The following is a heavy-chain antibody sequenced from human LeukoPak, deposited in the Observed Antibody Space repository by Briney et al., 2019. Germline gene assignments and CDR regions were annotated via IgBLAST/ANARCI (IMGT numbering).Heavy chain of an antibody. Sequence: ASVKVSCKASGYTFTGYYMHWVRQAPGQGLEWMGWINPNGGGTNYAQKFQGRVTMTRDTSISTAYMELSRLRSDDTAVYYCARGGSSSWQEFFYYYYGMDVWGQGTTVTVSS. V-gene: IGHV1-2*02. D-gene: IGHD6-13*01. J-gene: IGHJ6*02. CDR1: GYTFTGYY. CDR3: ARGGSSSWQEFFYYYYGMDV. CDR2: INPNGGGT.